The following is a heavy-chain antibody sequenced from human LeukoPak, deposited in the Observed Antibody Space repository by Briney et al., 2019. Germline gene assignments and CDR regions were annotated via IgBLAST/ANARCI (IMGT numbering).Heavy chain of an antibody. CDR3: ARSRIAQRI. V-gene: IGHV4-59*01. CDR2: IYYSGST. CDR1: GGSISSYY. J-gene: IGHJ4*02. Sequence: SEALSLTCTVSGGSISSYYWSWIRQPPGKGLEWIGYIYYSGSTNYNPSLKSRVTISVDTSKNQFSLKLSSVTAADTAVYYCARSRIAQRIWGQGTLVTVSS. D-gene: IGHD6-25*01.